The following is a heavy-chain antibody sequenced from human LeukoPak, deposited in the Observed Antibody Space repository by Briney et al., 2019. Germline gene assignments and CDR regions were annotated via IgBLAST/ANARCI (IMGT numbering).Heavy chain of an antibody. J-gene: IGHJ4*02. CDR1: RFTFSSYW. CDR2: IHQDGSEK. Sequence: GGCLTLASLASRFTFSSYWMSWVRQAAGTGLEWVANIHQDGSEKYHVDSVKDRFTISRDNAKTSLYLQMNSLRAEDTAIYYCGRESSSCTFDYWGQGNLVTVS. CDR3: GRESSSCTFDY. V-gene: IGHV3-7*01. D-gene: IGHD2-8*01.